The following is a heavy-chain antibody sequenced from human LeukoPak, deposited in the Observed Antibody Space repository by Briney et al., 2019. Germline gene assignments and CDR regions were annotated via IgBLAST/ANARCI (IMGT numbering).Heavy chain of an antibody. CDR2: IYYDGRN. Sequence: SETLSLTCTVSGGSISSSSHYWGWIRQPPGKGLEWIGSIYYDGRNYYNPSLKSRVTISADTSKNQFSLKLSSVTAADTAVYYCARLSPIWWIYWGQGTLVTVSS. V-gene: IGHV4-39*01. CDR1: GGSISSSSHY. CDR3: ARLSPIWWIY. D-gene: IGHD2-21*01. J-gene: IGHJ4*02.